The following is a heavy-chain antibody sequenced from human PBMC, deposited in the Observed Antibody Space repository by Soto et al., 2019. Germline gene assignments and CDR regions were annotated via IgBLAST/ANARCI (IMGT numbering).Heavy chain of an antibody. Sequence: EVQLVESGGGLVQPGGSLRLSCAASGFTFSSYDMQWVRQATGKGLEWVSAIGTAGDPYYPGSVKGRFTISRENAKNSLYLQMNSLRAGDTAVYYCARSLFRSHAFDIWGQGTMVTVSS. J-gene: IGHJ3*02. CDR3: ARSLFRSHAFDI. D-gene: IGHD2-21*01. CDR1: GFTFSSYD. V-gene: IGHV3-13*05. CDR2: IGTAGDP.